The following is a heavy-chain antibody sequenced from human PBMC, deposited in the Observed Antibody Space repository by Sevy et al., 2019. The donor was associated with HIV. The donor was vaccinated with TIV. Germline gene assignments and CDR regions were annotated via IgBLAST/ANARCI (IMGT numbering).Heavy chain of an antibody. Sequence: SESLSLTCTVHGEPFSGYYWSWIRQPPGKGLEWIGEINHSGITHYNPSLKSRVTLSVDTSKNHCSLKLSSVTAADTYDYYCVRQDLATAAPRPYWGQGSLVTVSS. V-gene: IGHV4-34*01. D-gene: IGHD6-6*01. CDR1: GEPFSGYY. CDR2: INHSGIT. CDR3: VRQDLATAAPRPY. J-gene: IGHJ4*02.